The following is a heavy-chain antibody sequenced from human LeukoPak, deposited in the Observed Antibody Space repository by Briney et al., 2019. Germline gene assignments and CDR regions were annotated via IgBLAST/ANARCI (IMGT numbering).Heavy chain of an antibody. V-gene: IGHV4-39*01. CDR1: GGSISSSSYY. D-gene: IGHD6-13*01. Sequence: PSETLSLTCTVSGGSISSSSYYWGWIRQPPGKGLEWIGSIYYSGSTYYNPSLKSRVTISVDTPKNQFSLKLSSVTAADTAVYYCAGSVDSSSWYFSQYYFDYWGQGTLVTVSS. CDR2: IYYSGST. CDR3: AGSVDSSSWYFSQYYFDY. J-gene: IGHJ4*02.